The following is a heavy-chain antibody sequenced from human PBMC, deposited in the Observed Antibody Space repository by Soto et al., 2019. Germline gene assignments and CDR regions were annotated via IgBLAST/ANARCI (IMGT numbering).Heavy chain of an antibody. CDR1: GGSISSGASY. J-gene: IGHJ4*02. Sequence: SETLSLTCPVSGGSISSGASYWGWIRKPPGKGLEWIGYIDYSGSTNYNPSLKSRVTISVDTSKNQFPLKLSSVPAADTAVYYWARSPYSSGWSPPPRNDYGGQGTLVTVSS. CDR3: ARSPYSSGWSPPPRNDY. V-gene: IGHV4-61*05. CDR2: IDYSGST. D-gene: IGHD6-19*01.